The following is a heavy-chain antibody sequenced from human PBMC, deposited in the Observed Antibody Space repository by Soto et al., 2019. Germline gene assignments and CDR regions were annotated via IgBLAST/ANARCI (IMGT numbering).Heavy chain of an antibody. D-gene: IGHD2-21*01. V-gene: IGHV1-69*01. J-gene: IGHJ2*01. CDR1: GGSFRTYA. CDR2: IIPMLAAP. Sequence: QGQLVQSGAEVKKPGSSVKVSCKASGGSFRTYAINWVRQAPGQGREWMGGIIPMLAAPTYAQKFQGRLTITADESTTTVYMELSSLTSEDTAVYYCARVGPPSPSVIWFFDLWGRGTLVTVSS. CDR3: ARVGPPSPSVIWFFDL.